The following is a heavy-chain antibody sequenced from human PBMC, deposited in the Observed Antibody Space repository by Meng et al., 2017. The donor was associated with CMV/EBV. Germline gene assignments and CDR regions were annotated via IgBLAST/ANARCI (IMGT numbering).Heavy chain of an antibody. CDR3: ARSIVGVVIALDY. CDR1: GFTFSSYS. D-gene: IGHD2-21*01. Sequence: GESLKISCAASGFTFSSYSMNWVRQAPGKGLEWVSSISSSSSYMYYADSVKGRFTISRDNAKNSLYLQMNSLRAEDTAVYYCARSIVGVVIALDYWGQGTLVTVSS. J-gene: IGHJ4*02. V-gene: IGHV3-21*01. CDR2: ISSSSSYM.